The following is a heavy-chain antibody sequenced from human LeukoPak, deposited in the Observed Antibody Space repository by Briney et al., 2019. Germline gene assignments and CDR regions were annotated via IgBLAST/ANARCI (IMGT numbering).Heavy chain of an antibody. V-gene: IGHV4-59*08. Sequence: AETLSLTCTVSGGSISGFYWTCIRQPPGKALEGIGYYGGSTHYNPSLESRVTISVDTSKNQFSLELTSVTAADTAVYYCARQSVAAGTQWFDPWGQGALVTVSS. CDR2: YGGST. D-gene: IGHD6-13*01. CDR1: GGSISGFY. J-gene: IGHJ5*02. CDR3: ARQSVAAGTQWFDP.